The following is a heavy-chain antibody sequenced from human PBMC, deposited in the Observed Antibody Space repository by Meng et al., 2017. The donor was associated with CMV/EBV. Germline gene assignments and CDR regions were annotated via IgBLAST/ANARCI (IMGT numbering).Heavy chain of an antibody. V-gene: IGHV4-30-4*08. J-gene: IGHJ4*02. Sequence: QGQRQEAGPGLVKPSQTLSLPCTVSGGSISSGDYYWSWIRQPPGKGLEWIGYIYYSGSTYYNPSLKSRVTISVDTSKNQFSLKLSSVTAADTAVYYCARAAPDYYDSSGPPDYWGQGTLVTVSS. CDR2: IYYSGST. CDR1: GGSISSGDYY. D-gene: IGHD3-22*01. CDR3: ARAAPDYYDSSGPPDY.